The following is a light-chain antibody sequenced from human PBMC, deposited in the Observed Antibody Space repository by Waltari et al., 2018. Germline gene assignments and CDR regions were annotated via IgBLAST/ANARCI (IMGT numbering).Light chain of an antibody. J-gene: IGKJ4*01. Sequence: RASRIVSRSYVAGYQEKPGQAPRLLNYGASSSATGIPDSFSGSGCGTDFTLTISRLEPEDFAVYYCQQYGSSPLTVGGGTKVEIK. CDR2: GAS. V-gene: IGKV3-20*01. CDR3: QQYGSSPLT. CDR1: RIVSRSY.